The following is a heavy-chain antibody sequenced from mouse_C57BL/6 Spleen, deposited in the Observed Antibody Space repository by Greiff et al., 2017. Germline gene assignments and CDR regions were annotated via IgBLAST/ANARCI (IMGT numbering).Heavy chain of an antibody. Sequence: QVQLQQSGAELMKPGASVKLSCKATGYTFTGYWIEWVKQRPGHGLEWIGEILPGSGSTNYNEKFQGKATFTADTSSNTAYMQLSSLTTEDSAIYYCARRDYGTDWAMADWGQATSVTVSS. CDR2: ILPGSGST. D-gene: IGHD2-1*01. CDR1: GYTFTGYW. CDR3: ARRDYGTDWAMAD. V-gene: IGHV1-9*01. J-gene: IGHJ4*01.